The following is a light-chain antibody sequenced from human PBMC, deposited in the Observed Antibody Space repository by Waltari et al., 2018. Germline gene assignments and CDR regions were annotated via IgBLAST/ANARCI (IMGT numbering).Light chain of an antibody. CDR2: GAS. CDR3: QQYNNWPPA. V-gene: IGKV3-15*01. CDR1: QSVSSN. J-gene: IGKJ4*01. Sequence: EIVMTQSPATLPVSPGESATLSCRASQSVSSNLAWYQQKPGQAPRLLIYGASTRATGIPARFSGSGSGTEFTLTISSLQSEDFAVYYCQQYNNWPPAFGGGTKVEIK.